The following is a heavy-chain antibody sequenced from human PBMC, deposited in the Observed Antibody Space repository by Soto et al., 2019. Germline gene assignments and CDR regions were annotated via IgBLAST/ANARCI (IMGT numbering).Heavy chain of an antibody. D-gene: IGHD6-19*01. Sequence: ASVKVSCKASAYTFTGYYMPWVRQAPGQGLEWMGWINPNSGGTNYAQKFQGWVTMTRDTSISTAYMELSRLRSDDTAVYYCSSDLLSGCAWYYFDYWGQGTLVTGSS. CDR1: AYTFTGYY. CDR3: SSDLLSGCAWYYFDY. J-gene: IGHJ4*02. CDR2: INPNSGGT. V-gene: IGHV1-2*04.